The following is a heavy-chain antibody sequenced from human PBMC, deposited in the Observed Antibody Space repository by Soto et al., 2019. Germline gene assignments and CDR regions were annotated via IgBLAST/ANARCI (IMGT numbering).Heavy chain of an antibody. CDR2: MNPNSGNT. J-gene: IGHJ5*02. Sequence: ASVKVSCKASGYTFTSYDINWVRQATGQGREWMGWMNPNSGNTGYAKKFQGRVTMTRNTSISTAYMELSSLRSEDTAVYYCAREYYYGSGIDNWFDPWGQGTLVTVSS. V-gene: IGHV1-8*01. CDR1: GYTFTSYD. D-gene: IGHD3-10*01. CDR3: AREYYYGSGIDNWFDP.